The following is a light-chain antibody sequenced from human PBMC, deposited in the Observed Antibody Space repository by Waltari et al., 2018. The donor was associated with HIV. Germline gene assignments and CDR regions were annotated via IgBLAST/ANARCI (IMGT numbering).Light chain of an antibody. CDR1: SSNIGSDA. V-gene: IGLV1-44*01. J-gene: IGLJ2*01. CDR3: VVWDARLNGLV. CDR2: SND. Sequence: QSVLTQPPSASGTPGQRVTISCSGSSSNIGSDAVNWYQQFPGTAPKVLIYSNDQRPSGVPDRFSGSKSGTSASLAINGLQSEDEADYYCVVWDARLNGLVFGGGTKLTAL.